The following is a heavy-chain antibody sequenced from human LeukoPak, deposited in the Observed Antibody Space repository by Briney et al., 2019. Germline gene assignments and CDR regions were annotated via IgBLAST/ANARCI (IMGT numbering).Heavy chain of an antibody. D-gene: IGHD2-8*01. CDR2: ISAYNGNT. CDR1: GYTFTSYG. J-gene: IGHJ6*03. V-gene: IGHV1-18*01. CDR3: ARVTNALYYYYYYVDV. Sequence: ASVKVSCKAPGYTFTSYGISWVRQAPGQGLEWMGWISAYNGNTNYAQKLQGRVTMTTDTSTSTAYMELRSLRSDDTAVYYCARVTNALYYYYYYVDVWGKGTTVTVSS.